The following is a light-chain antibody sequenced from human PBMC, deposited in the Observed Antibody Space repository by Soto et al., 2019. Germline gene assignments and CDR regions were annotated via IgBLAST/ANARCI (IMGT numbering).Light chain of an antibody. J-gene: IGKJ5*01. CDR3: QQYDSSPIT. Sequence: IMRTQSPASLSVTPGERSTLACRASQSVSSNLAWYQQKPGQAPSLLIYGASRSATGIPDRFSGSGSGTDFTLTISRLEPEDFAVYYCQQYDSSPITFGQGTRLEI. V-gene: IGKV3-20*01. CDR1: QSVSSN. CDR2: GAS.